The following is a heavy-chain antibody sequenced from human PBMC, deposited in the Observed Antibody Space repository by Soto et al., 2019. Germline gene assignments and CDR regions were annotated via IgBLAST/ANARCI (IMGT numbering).Heavy chain of an antibody. CDR3: ARDYVDTAMVTVYYYYGMDV. Sequence: QVQLVESGGGLVKPGGSLRLSCAASGFTFSDYYMSWIRQAPGKGLEWLSYISSSSSYTNYADSVKGRFTISRDNAKNSLYLQMNSLRAEDTAVYYCARDYVDTAMVTVYYYYGMDVWGQGTTVTVSS. J-gene: IGHJ6*02. D-gene: IGHD5-18*01. V-gene: IGHV3-11*06. CDR1: GFTFSDYY. CDR2: ISSSSSYT.